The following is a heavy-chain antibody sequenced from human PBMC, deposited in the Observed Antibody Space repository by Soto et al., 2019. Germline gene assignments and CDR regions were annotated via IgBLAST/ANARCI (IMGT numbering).Heavy chain of an antibody. D-gene: IGHD2-2*01. J-gene: IGHJ6*02. CDR3: TTDLEAYCDGGTCYAGNYYYDDMDV. Sequence: PGGSLRLSCAASGFSFRNAWMSWVRQAPGKGLEWVGHIKSQGYGWTIDYAAPVKGRFTISRDDSKNTLLLQMNSLKNEDTAVYLSTTDLEAYCDGGTCYAGNYYYDDMDVWGQGTTVTVSS. CDR2: IKSQGYGWTI. V-gene: IGHV3-15*01. CDR1: GFSFRNAW.